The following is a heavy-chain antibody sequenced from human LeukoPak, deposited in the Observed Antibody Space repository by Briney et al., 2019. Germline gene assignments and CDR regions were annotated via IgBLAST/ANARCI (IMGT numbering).Heavy chain of an antibody. CDR1: GLTFSNAW. J-gene: IGHJ4*02. V-gene: IGHV3-15*01. Sequence: PGWSLRLPCAASGLTFSNAWMSWVRQAPAKGLEWVGRIKSKTDGGTTDYATPVKGRFTISRDDSKNTLYLQMNSLKTEDTAVYYCTTDLEYKTSYFDYWGQGTLVTVSS. CDR3: TTDLEYKTSYFDY. CDR2: IKSKTDGGTT. D-gene: IGHD2/OR15-2a*01.